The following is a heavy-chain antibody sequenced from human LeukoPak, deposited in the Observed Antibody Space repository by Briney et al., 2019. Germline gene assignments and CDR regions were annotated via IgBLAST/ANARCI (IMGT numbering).Heavy chain of an antibody. CDR3: ARGAYLDP. CDR1: GGSISSGGYS. J-gene: IGHJ5*02. V-gene: IGHV4-30-2*01. Sequence: TLSLTCAVSGGSISSGGYSWSWIRQPPGKGLEWIGYIYHSGSTYYNPSLKSRVTISVDRSKNQFSLKLSSVTAADTAVYYCARGAYLDPWGQGTLVTVSS. CDR2: IYHSGST.